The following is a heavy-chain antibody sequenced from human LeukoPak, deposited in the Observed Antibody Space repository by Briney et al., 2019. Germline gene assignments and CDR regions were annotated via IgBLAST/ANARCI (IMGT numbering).Heavy chain of an antibody. D-gene: IGHD3-10*01. J-gene: IGHJ4*02. Sequence: GESLQISCKISGYDFTNYWIAWVRQLPGKGLEWMGTIYPRDSDSRYSPSFQGQVTISADKSINTAYLQWSSLKASDTAMYYCARLPSMVRGVYLDYWGQGTLVTVSS. CDR1: GYDFTNYW. V-gene: IGHV5-51*01. CDR3: ARLPSMVRGVYLDY. CDR2: IYPRDSDS.